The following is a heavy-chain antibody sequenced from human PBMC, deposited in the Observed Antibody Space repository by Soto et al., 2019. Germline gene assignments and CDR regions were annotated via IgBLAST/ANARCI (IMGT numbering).Heavy chain of an antibody. CDR1: GVTFSNYA. V-gene: IGHV3-23*01. D-gene: IGHD3-9*01. CDR2: FHTGLGTT. CDR3: AILPTGHPNRFGP. J-gene: IGHJ5*02. Sequence: GGSLRLSCAASGVTFSNYAMSWVRQAPGMGLEGVSAFHTGLGTTYYADSVKGRFTVSRDSYKNTLYRHMNSLRAEDTALYYCAILPTGHPNRFGPWGKGTLVIVSS.